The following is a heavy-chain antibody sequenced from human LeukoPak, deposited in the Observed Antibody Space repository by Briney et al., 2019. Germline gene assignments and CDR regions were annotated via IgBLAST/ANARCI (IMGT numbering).Heavy chain of an antibody. V-gene: IGHV1-2*02. CDR2: INPNSGGT. Sequence: GSVKVSCKASGYTFTGYYMHWVRQAPGQGLEWMGWINPNSGGTNYAQKFQGRVTMTRDTSISTAYIELNRLRSDDTAVYYCAREDDGSGYYSVVGLDPWGQGTLVTVSS. CDR1: GYTFTGYY. D-gene: IGHD3-22*01. CDR3: AREDDGSGYYSVVGLDP. J-gene: IGHJ5*02.